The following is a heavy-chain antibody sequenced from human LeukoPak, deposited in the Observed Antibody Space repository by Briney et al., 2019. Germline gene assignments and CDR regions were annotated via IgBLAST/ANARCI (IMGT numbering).Heavy chain of an antibody. CDR3: AKAPSYTAMAYFDY. J-gene: IGHJ4*02. Sequence: GGSLRLSCATSGFTFSSYWMSWVRQAPGKGLEWVSAISGSGGSTYYADSVKGRFTISRDNSKNTLYLQMNSLRAEDTAVYYCAKAPSYTAMAYFDYWGQGTLVTVSS. CDR2: ISGSGGST. V-gene: IGHV3-23*01. D-gene: IGHD5-18*01. CDR1: GFTFSSYW.